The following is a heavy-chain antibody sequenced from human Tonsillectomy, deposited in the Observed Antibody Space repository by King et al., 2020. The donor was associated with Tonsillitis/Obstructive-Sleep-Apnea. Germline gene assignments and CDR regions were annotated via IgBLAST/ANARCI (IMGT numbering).Heavy chain of an antibody. CDR2: ITSSSSYT. CDR1: GFTFSDYY. J-gene: IGHJ4*02. Sequence: VQLVESGGGLVKPGGSLRLSCAASGFTFSDYYMSWIRQAPGKGLEWVSYITSSSSYTNYADSVKGRFTIYRDKAKKSLYLQMNSLRAEDTAVYYCARDLHDFWSGYQFDYWGQGTLVIVSS. D-gene: IGHD3-3*01. CDR3: ARDLHDFWSGYQFDY. V-gene: IGHV3-11*05.